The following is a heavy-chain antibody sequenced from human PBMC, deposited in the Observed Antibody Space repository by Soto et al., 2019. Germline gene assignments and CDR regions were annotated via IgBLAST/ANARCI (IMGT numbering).Heavy chain of an antibody. CDR1: GFTFSRYA. CDR2: IKYSGTT. CDR3: ARHGITGSYYDAFDI. V-gene: IGHV4-39*01. D-gene: IGHD1-26*01. J-gene: IGHJ3*02. Sequence: PGGSLRLSCAASGFTFSRYAMSWVREAPGKGLEWIASIKYSGTTFYNPSLKSRVTLSVDTSKNQFALKLSSVTAAETAVYYCARHGITGSYYDAFDIWGQGTMVTVSS.